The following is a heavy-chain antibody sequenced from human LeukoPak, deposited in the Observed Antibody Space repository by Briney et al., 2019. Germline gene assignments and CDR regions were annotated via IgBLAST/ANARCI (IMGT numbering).Heavy chain of an antibody. CDR3: ARTLWFGEFYFDY. CDR1: GFTVSSNY. V-gene: IGHV3-53*01. Sequence: GGSLRLSCAASGFTVSSNYMSWVRQAPGKGLEWVSVIYSGGSTYYADSVKGRFTISRDNSKNTLHLQMNSLRAEDTAVYCCARTLWFGEFYFDYWGQGTLVTVSS. CDR2: IYSGGST. J-gene: IGHJ4*02. D-gene: IGHD3-10*01.